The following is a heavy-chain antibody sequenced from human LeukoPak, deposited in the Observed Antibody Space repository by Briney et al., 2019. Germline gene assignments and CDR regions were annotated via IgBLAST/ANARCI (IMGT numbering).Heavy chain of an antibody. CDR3: ARCTIFGPNWFDP. Sequence: SETLSLTCTVSGGSISSYYWSWIRQPPGKGLEWIGYIYYSGSTNYNPSLKSRVTISVDTSKNQFSLKLSSVTAADTAVYYCARCTIFGPNWFDPWGQGTLVTVSS. J-gene: IGHJ5*02. D-gene: IGHD3-3*01. CDR1: GGSISSYY. CDR2: IYYSGST. V-gene: IGHV4-59*01.